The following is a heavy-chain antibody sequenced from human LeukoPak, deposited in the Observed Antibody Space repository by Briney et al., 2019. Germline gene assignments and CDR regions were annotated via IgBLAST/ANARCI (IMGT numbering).Heavy chain of an antibody. Sequence: SVKVSCKASGGTFISYAISWVRQAPGQGLEWMGGIIPIFGTANYAQKFQGRVTITADGSTSTAYMELSRLRPEDTAMYYCARTGKSTVPTAKGDAHCVWGQLTTVTAAS. CDR2: IIPIFGTA. CDR1: GGTFISYA. V-gene: IGHV1-69*01. CDR3: ARTGKSTVPTAKGDAHCV. D-gene: IGHD2-2*01. J-gene: IGHJ3*01.